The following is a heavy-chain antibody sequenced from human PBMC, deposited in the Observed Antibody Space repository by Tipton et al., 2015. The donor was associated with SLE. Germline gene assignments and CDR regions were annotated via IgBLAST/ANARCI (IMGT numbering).Heavy chain of an antibody. D-gene: IGHD6-19*01. V-gene: IGHV3-23*01. Sequence: GSLRLSCVVSGFTFSTYVMTWVRQAPGKGLEWVSAISDIGRSTYDADSVKGRFTISRDNAKNTLYLQMNSVRAEDTAVYFCARVVGTSFDYWGQGALVTVSS. CDR2: ISDIGRST. CDR3: ARVVGTSFDY. CDR1: GFTFSTYV. J-gene: IGHJ4*02.